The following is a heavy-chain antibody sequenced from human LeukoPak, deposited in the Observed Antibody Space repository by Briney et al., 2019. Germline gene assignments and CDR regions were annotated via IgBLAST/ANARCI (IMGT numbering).Heavy chain of an antibody. CDR1: GFIVSGDF. V-gene: IGHV3-33*08. CDR2: IWYDGSNK. Sequence: PGGSLRLSCAASGFIVSGDFMSWVRQAPGKGLEWVAVIWYDGSNKYYADSVKGRFTISRDNSKNTLYLQMNSLRAEDTAVYYCAREQYSSGYLDNWGQGTLVTVSS. J-gene: IGHJ4*02. D-gene: IGHD3-22*01. CDR3: AREQYSSGYLDN.